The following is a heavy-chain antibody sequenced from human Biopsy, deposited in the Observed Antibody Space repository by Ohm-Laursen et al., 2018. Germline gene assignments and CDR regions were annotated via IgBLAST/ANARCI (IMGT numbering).Heavy chain of an antibody. Sequence: SQTLSLTCTVSGGSISSGNDYWSWIRQHPGKGLEWIGYIYYSGSTYYTPPLKSRVIISLDTSKNQFSLKLSSVIAADTAVYYCARVNVDRVSTIIDWGQGTLVTVSS. V-gene: IGHV4-31*03. CDR3: ARVNVDRVSTIID. D-gene: IGHD5/OR15-5a*01. J-gene: IGHJ4*02. CDR1: GGSISSGNDY. CDR2: IYYSGST.